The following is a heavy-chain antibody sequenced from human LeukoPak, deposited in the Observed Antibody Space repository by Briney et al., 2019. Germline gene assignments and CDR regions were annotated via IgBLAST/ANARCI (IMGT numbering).Heavy chain of an antibody. CDR1: GYTLTELS. Sequence: ASVKVSCKVSGYTLTELSMHWVRQAPGQGLEWMGWINPNNGGTNYAQKFQGRVTMTRDTSISTAYMELSRLTSDDTAVYFCARNFGDFWSGNDYNWFDPWGQGTLVTVSS. D-gene: IGHD3-3*01. V-gene: IGHV1-2*02. CDR2: INPNNGGT. J-gene: IGHJ5*02. CDR3: ARNFGDFWSGNDYNWFDP.